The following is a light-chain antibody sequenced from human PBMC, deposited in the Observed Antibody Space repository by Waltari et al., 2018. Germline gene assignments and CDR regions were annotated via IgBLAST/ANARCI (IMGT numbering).Light chain of an antibody. J-gene: IGLJ3*02. CDR1: SSNIGAGYD. CDR3: QSYDSSLGGV. CDR2: GNN. Sequence: QSVLTPPPSVSGAPGPRVPISCTGSSSNIGAGYDLHWYQQLQGTAPRLLLYGNNNRPSGVPDIFSGDRSATSASLAIPGLQAEDEADYYCQSYDSSLGGVFGGGTKVTVL. V-gene: IGLV1-40*01.